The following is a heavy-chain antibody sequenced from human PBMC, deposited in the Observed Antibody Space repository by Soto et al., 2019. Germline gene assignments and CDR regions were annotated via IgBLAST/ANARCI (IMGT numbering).Heavy chain of an antibody. CDR1: GGSISSGDYY. CDR3: ASVSYFNAFDY. D-gene: IGHD3-9*01. V-gene: IGHV4-30-4*01. Sequence: TSETLSLTCTVSGGSISSGDYYWSWLRQPPGKGLEWIGYIYYSGSTYYNPSLKSRVTISVDTSKNQFSLKLSSVTAADTAVYYCASVSYFNAFDYWGQGTLVTVSS. J-gene: IGHJ4*02. CDR2: IYYSGST.